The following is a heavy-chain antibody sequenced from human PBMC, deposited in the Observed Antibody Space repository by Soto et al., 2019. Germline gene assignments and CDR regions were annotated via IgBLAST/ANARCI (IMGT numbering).Heavy chain of an antibody. D-gene: IGHD3-3*01. CDR3: TKDREFTYYDLWSGYYAFDS. J-gene: IGHJ4*02. V-gene: IGHV3-23*01. CDR2: ISSVGGST. Sequence: EVHLLESGGGLVLPRVSLRLSCAGSGFTFSSYAMSWVRQAPGKGLEWVSAISSVGGSTYYADSVKGRFIISRDNSENTLYLQVNSLRAEDTAIYYCTKDREFTYYDLWSGYYAFDSWGQGTLVTVSS. CDR1: GFTFSSYA.